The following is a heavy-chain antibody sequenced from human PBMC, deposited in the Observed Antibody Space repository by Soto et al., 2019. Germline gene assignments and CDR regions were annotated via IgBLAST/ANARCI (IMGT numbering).Heavy chain of an antibody. CDR3: ARADYGDTKIYSFDH. V-gene: IGHV1-18*01. J-gene: IGHJ4*02. CDR1: GYTFTEYG. Sequence: ASVKVSCKTSGYTFTEYGISWFRQAPGQGLEWMGWISPYNGKTNYIQEFQDRVTITTDTSSTTVYMDLRTLKSDDTAIYFCARADYGDTKIYSFDHWGQGTQVTVSS. D-gene: IGHD4-17*01. CDR2: ISPYNGKT.